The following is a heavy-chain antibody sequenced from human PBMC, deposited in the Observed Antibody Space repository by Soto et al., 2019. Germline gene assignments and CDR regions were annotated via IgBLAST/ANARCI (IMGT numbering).Heavy chain of an antibody. Sequence: SETLSLTCAVYGGSFSGYYWSWIRQPPGKGLEWIGEVNHSGSTNYNPSLKSRVTISVDTYKKQFSLKLSSVTAADTAVYYCARGWSGLVIIRFDPWGQGTIVTVSS. D-gene: IGHD3-9*01. J-gene: IGHJ5*02. CDR1: GGSFSGYY. CDR2: VNHSGST. V-gene: IGHV4-34*01. CDR3: ARGWSGLVIIRFDP.